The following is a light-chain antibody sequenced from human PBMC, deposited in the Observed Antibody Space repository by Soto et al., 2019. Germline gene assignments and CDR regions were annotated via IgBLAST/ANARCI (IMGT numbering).Light chain of an antibody. CDR2: GVS. J-gene: IGKJ1*01. Sequence: EIVLTQSPATLSLSPGEGASLSCRASQNISTYLAWYQQRPGQVPRLLIYGVSKRAPAIPPRFSGSGSETEFTLSVSGLATEEFATYYCQQRPNSHPWTYGQGTGVELK. V-gene: IGKV3-11*01. CDR3: QQRPNSHPWT. CDR1: QNISTY.